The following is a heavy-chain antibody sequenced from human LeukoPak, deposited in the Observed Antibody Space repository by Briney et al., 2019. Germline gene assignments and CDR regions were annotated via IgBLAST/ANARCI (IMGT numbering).Heavy chain of an antibody. CDR1: GGSISSYY. V-gene: IGHV4-59*08. J-gene: IGHJ4*02. D-gene: IGHD3-9*01. CDR3: ARHCSFSYYDILTGYCG. CDR2: IYYSGST. Sequence: SETLSLTCTVSGGSISSYYWSWIRQPPGKGLEWIGYIYYSGSTNYNPSLKSRVTISVDTSKNQFSLKLSSVTAADTAVYYCARHCSFSYYDILTGYCGWGQGTLVTVSS.